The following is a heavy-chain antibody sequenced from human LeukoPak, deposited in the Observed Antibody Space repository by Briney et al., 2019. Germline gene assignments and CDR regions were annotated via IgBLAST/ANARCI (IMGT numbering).Heavy chain of an antibody. Sequence: GGSLRLSCAVSGFTVSSNYMSWVRQAPGKGLEWVSVIYSGGSTYYADSVKGRFTISRDNSKNTLYLQMNSLRAEDTAVYYCARGRSFYFDYWGQGTLVTVSS. J-gene: IGHJ4*02. V-gene: IGHV3-53*01. CDR2: IYSGGST. CDR3: ARGRSFYFDY. CDR1: GFTVSSNY.